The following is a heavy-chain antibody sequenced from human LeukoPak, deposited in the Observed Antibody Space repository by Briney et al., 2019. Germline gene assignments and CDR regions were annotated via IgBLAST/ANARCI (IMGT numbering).Heavy chain of an antibody. J-gene: IGHJ4*02. CDR1: GYTFTRYY. D-gene: IGHD3-22*01. CDR3: ARRSYDSNDYRFLDY. Sequence: ASVKVSCKASGYTFTRYYIHWVRQAPGQGLEWMGTINPSGGSTSYARKFQGRVTMTRDTSTSTVYMELSSLRSEDTAVYYCARRSYDSNDYRFLDYWGQGTLVTVSS. V-gene: IGHV1-46*01. CDR2: INPSGGST.